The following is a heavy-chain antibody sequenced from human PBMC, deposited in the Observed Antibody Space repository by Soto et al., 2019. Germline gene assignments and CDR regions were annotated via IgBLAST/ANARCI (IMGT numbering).Heavy chain of an antibody. V-gene: IGHV4-59*01. Sequence: PSETLSLTCTVSGGSISSYYWSWIRQPPGKGLEWIGYIYYSGSTNYNPSLKSRVTISVDTSKNQFSLKLSSVTAADTAVYYCARDSSGWPRGDYYGMDVWGQGTTVTVSS. D-gene: IGHD6-19*01. J-gene: IGHJ6*02. CDR3: ARDSSGWPRGDYYGMDV. CDR2: IYYSGST. CDR1: GGSISSYY.